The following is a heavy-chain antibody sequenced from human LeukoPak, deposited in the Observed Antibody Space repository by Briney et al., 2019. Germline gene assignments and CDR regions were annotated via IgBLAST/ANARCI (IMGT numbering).Heavy chain of an antibody. CDR2: ISSNGGST. V-gene: IGHV3-64*01. CDR1: GFTFRSYA. CDR3: ARGDWFDP. Sequence: QPGGSLRLSCAASGFTFRSYAMQWVRQAPGKGLEYVSAISSNGGSTYYANSVKGRFTISRDNSKNTLYLQMGSLRAEDMAVYYCARGDWFDPWGQGTLVTVSS. J-gene: IGHJ5*02.